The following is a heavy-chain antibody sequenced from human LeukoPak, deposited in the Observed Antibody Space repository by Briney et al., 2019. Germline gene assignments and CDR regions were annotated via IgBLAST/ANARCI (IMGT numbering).Heavy chain of an antibody. Sequence: GGSLRLSCAASGFTFSSYSMNWVRQAPGKGLEWVSSISSSSSYIYYADSMKGRFTISRDNAKNSLYLQMNSLRPEDTAVYYCAREHSGYDFPGRDYYYMDVWGKGTTVTVSS. D-gene: IGHD5-12*01. CDR2: ISSSSSYI. CDR1: GFTFSSYS. CDR3: AREHSGYDFPGRDYYYMDV. J-gene: IGHJ6*03. V-gene: IGHV3-21*01.